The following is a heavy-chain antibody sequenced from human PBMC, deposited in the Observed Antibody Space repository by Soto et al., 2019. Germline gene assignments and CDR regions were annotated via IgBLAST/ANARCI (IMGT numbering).Heavy chain of an antibody. CDR2: IYYSGNT. CDR3: ARGRYCLTGRCFPNGFDS. Sequence: SETLSLTCTVSGGSVSSGSYYWSWIRQPPGKGLEWIGNIYYSGNTYYNPSLKSRLIISIDTSKNQFSLKVGSVTAADPAVYYCARGRYCLTGRCFPNGFDSWGQGALVTGSS. CDR1: GGSVSSGSYY. D-gene: IGHD7-27*01. V-gene: IGHV4-30-4*08. J-gene: IGHJ5*01.